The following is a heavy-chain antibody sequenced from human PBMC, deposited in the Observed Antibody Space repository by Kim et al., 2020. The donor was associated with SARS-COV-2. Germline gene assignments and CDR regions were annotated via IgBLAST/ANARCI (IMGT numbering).Heavy chain of an antibody. CDR1: GFTFSSYS. J-gene: IGHJ6*02. Sequence: GGSLRLSCAASGFTFSSYSMNWVRQAPGKGLEWVSSISSSSSYIYYADSVKGRFTISRDNAKNSLYLQMNSLRAEDTAVYYCARPYGSGSYYNQYYYYYGMDVWGQGTTVTVSS. D-gene: IGHD3-10*01. CDR2: ISSSSSYI. V-gene: IGHV3-21*01. CDR3: ARPYGSGSYYNQYYYYYGMDV.